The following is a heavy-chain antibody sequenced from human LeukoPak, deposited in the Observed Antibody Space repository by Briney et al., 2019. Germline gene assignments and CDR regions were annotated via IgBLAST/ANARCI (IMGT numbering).Heavy chain of an antibody. D-gene: IGHD1-26*01. CDR2: IYSGGNT. V-gene: IGHV3-66*02. CDR3: TRLYAGSHL. J-gene: IGHJ5*02. Sequence: GGSLRLSCAASGFIVSYSYMSWVRQAPGMGLEWVSVIYSGGNTHYADSVRGRFTLSRDTSENTLNLQMNSLITDDTGVYYCTRLYAGSHLWGQGTRFTVSS. CDR1: GFIVSYSY.